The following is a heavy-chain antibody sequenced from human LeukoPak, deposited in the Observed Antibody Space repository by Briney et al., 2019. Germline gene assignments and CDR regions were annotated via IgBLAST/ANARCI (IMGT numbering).Heavy chain of an antibody. J-gene: IGHJ4*02. CDR1: GGSISSYY. CDR2: IYTSGST. CDR3: AGESGDYGGNSHFDY. D-gene: IGHD4-23*01. V-gene: IGHV4-4*07. Sequence: SETLSLTCTVSGGSISSYYWSWIRQPAGKGLEWIGRIYTSGSTNYNPSLKSQVTMSVDTSKNQFSLKLSSVTAADTAVYYCAGESGDYGGNSHFDYWGQGTLVTVSS.